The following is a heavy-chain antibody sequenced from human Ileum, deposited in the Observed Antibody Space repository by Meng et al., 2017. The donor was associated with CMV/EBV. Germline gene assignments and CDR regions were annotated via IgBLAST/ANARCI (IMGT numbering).Heavy chain of an antibody. CDR2: IYGDDDK. D-gene: IGHD2-15*01. V-gene: IGHV2-5*02. Sequence: QITLQESGPTLVKPTQTLTLTCTLSGFSLNTDEEAVGWIRQPPGDALEWLALIYGDDDKRYNPSLRTRLTITKDTSKNQVVLTMTNMDPVDTGTYYCVHPASGASLDFQHWGQGTLVTVSS. J-gene: IGHJ1*01. CDR3: VHPASGASLDFQH. CDR1: GFSLNTDEEA.